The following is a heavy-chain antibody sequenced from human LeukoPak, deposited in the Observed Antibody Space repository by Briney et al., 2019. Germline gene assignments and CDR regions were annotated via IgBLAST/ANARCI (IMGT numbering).Heavy chain of an antibody. J-gene: IGHJ5*02. CDR1: GDSISSSSYY. CDR2: IYHSGST. Sequence: PSETLSLTCTVSGDSISSSSYYWGFIRQPPGKGLEWIGSIYHSGSTYYNPSLKSRVTISVDTSKNQFSLKLSSVTAADTAVYYCARFSPRRAENWFDPWGQGTLVTVSS. CDR3: ARFSPRRAENWFDP. V-gene: IGHV4-39*07. D-gene: IGHD1-14*01.